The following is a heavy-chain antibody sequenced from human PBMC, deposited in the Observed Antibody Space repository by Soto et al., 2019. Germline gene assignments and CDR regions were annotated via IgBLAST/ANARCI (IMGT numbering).Heavy chain of an antibody. CDR1: WFTVSSNY. V-gene: IGHV3-53*01. CDR2: IYSGGST. D-gene: IGHD6-13*01. CDR3: ARSSNSIAAAGTGFDY. J-gene: IGHJ4*02. Sequence: HPGGSLRLSCAASWFTVSSNYMSWFRQAPGKGLEWVSVIYSGGSTYYADSVKGRFTISRDNSKNTLYLQMDSLRAEDTAVYYCARSSNSIAAAGTGFDYWGQGTLVTVSS.